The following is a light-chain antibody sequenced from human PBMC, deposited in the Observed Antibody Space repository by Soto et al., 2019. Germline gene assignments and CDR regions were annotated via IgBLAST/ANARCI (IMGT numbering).Light chain of an antibody. CDR3: CSYAGSSTYV. V-gene: IGLV2-23*02. CDR1: SSDVGSYNL. Sequence: QSVLTQPASVSGSPGQSITIFCTETSSDVGSYNLVSWYQQHPGKAPKLMIYEVSKRPSGVSNRFSGSKSGNTASLTISGLQAEDEADYYCCSYAGSSTYVFGTGTKVTVL. CDR2: EVS. J-gene: IGLJ1*01.